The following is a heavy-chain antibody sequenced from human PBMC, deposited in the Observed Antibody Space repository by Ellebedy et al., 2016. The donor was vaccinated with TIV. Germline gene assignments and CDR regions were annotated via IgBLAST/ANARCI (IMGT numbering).Heavy chain of an antibody. D-gene: IGHD4-11*01. J-gene: IGHJ4*02. CDR2: INHSGST. CDR1: GFTFSSYW. CDR3: ARGLRDYSNYFDY. V-gene: IGHV4-34*01. Sequence: GSLRLXCAASGFTFSSYWMSWIRQPPGKGLEWIGEINHSGSTNYNPSLKSRVTISVDTSKNQFSLKLSSVTTADTAVYYCARGLRDYSNYFDYWGQGTLVTVSS.